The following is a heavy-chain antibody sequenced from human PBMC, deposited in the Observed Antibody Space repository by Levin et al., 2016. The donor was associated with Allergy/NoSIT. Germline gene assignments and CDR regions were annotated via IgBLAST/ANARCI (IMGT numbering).Heavy chain of an antibody. CDR3: AREQRYSGSCFDY. J-gene: IGHJ4*02. CDR2: IYYSGST. Sequence: SETLSLTCTVSGGSISSYYWSWIRQPPGKGLEWIGYIYYSGSTNYNPSLKSRVTISVDTSKNQFSLKLSSVTAADTAVYYCAREQRYSGSCFDYWGQGTLVTVSS. D-gene: IGHD1-26*01. CDR1: GGSISSYY. V-gene: IGHV4-59*01.